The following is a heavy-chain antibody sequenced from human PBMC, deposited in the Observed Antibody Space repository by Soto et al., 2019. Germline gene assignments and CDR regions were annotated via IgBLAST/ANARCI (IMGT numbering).Heavy chain of an antibody. CDR3: ARTSVNWGSRGLVDY. CDR2: LYWDDDK. CDR1: GFSLSTSGVG. J-gene: IGHJ4*02. V-gene: IGHV2-5*02. D-gene: IGHD7-27*01. Sequence: QITLKESGPTLVKPTQTLTLTCTFSGFSLSTSGVGVGWIRQPPGKALEWLAFLYWDDDKRYSPSLKSRLTITKDTSKNQVLLTMTNMDPVDTATYYCARTSVNWGSRGLVDYRGQGTLVTVAS.